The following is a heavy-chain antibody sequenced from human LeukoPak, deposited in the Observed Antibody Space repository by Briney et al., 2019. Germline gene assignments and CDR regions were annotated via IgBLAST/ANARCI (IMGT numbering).Heavy chain of an antibody. CDR3: ARGYTNGCYLDY. V-gene: IGHV1-3*04. J-gene: IGHJ4*02. D-gene: IGHD6-19*01. Sequence: GASVKVSCKASGYTLASDAIHWVPQAPGQRLEWMGWVKIGNDNTKYSQKFQGRVTFTRDTSASTVYMELSSLRSEDTAVYYCARGYTNGCYLDYWGQGTLVTVSS. CDR2: VKIGNDNT. CDR1: GYTLASDA.